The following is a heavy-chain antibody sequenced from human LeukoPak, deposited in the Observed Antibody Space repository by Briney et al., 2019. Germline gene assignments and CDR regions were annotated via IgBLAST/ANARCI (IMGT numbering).Heavy chain of an antibody. Sequence: QPGGSLRLSCAASGFTFSSYAMSWVRQAPGKGLEWVSAISGSGGSTYYADSVKGRFTISRDNSKNTPYLQMNSLRAEDTAVYYCAKTIVVVILPNDAFDIWGQGTMVTVSS. D-gene: IGHD3-22*01. J-gene: IGHJ3*02. CDR1: GFTFSSYA. V-gene: IGHV3-23*01. CDR3: AKTIVVVILPNDAFDI. CDR2: ISGSGGST.